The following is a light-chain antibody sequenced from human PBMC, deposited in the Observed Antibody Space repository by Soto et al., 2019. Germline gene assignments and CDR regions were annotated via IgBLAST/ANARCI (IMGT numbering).Light chain of an antibody. CDR1: SSDVGSYNL. J-gene: IGLJ1*01. V-gene: IGLV2-23*02. CDR3: CSYAGSSTFPYV. Sequence: QSVLTQPASVSGSPGQSITISCTGTSSDVGSYNLVSWYQHHPGKAPKLMIYEVSKRPSGVSNRFSGSKSGNTASLTISGLQAEYEADYYCCSYAGSSTFPYVFGTGTKVTV. CDR2: EVS.